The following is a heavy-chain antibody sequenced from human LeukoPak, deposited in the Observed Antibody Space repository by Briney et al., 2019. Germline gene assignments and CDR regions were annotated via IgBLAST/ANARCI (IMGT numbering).Heavy chain of an antibody. V-gene: IGHV4-4*07. J-gene: IGHJ4*02. D-gene: IGHD6-19*01. CDR3: ARDGYSSGWYPDRFDY. Sequence: SETLSLTCTVSGGSISSCYWSWIRQPAGKGLEWIGRIYTSGSTNYNPSLKSRVTMSVDTSKNQFSLKLSSVTAADTAVYYCARDGYSSGWYPDRFDYWGQGTLVTVSS. CDR2: IYTSGST. CDR1: GGSISSCY.